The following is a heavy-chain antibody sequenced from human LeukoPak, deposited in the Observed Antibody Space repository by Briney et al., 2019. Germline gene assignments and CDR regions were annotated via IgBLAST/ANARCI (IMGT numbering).Heavy chain of an antibody. CDR2: IRPSGANT. D-gene: IGHD6-19*01. J-gene: IGHJ5*02. Sequence: GGSLRLSCAASGLTFSSYDMTWVRQTPGRGLEWVSSIRPSGANTYYGDSVKGRFTISRDNSKNTVYLQMNNMRVDDTAVYYCARVAGWHWFDPWGQGTLVTVSS. CDR1: GLTFSSYD. V-gene: IGHV3-23*01. CDR3: ARVAGWHWFDP.